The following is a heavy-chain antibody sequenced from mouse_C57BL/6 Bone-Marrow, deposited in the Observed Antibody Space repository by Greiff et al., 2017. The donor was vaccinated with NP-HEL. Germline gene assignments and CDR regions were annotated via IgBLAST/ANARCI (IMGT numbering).Heavy chain of an antibody. Sequence: EVMLVESGEGLVKPGGSLKLSCAASGFTFSSYAMSWVRQTPEKRLEWVAYISSGGDYIYYADTVKGRFTISRDKARNTLYLQMSRLKSEDTAMYYCTRDRADYYGSSYRFDYWGQGTTLTVSS. V-gene: IGHV5-9-1*02. CDR1: GFTFSSYA. J-gene: IGHJ2*01. CDR2: ISSGGDYI. CDR3: TRDRADYYGSSYRFDY. D-gene: IGHD1-1*01.